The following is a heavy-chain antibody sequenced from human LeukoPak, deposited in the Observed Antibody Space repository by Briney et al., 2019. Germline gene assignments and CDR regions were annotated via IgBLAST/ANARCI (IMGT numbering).Heavy chain of an antibody. J-gene: IGHJ4*02. CDR1: GYTFTDYY. CDR3: ARDGPGKKSNFDY. V-gene: IGHV1-2*02. CDR2: LNPNSGGT. Sequence: ASVKVSCKASGYTFTDYYMHWVRQAPGQGHEWMGWLNPNSGGTNYAQKFQGRVTMTRDTSINTAYMELSRLRSDDTAVYYCARDGPGKKSNFDYWGQGTLVIVSS. D-gene: IGHD3-10*01.